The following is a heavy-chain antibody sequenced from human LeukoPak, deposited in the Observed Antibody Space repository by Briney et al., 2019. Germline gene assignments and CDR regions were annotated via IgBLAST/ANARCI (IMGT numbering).Heavy chain of an antibody. J-gene: IGHJ3*01. CDR1: GGSIGSDHW. CDR2: IFHIGVT. CDR3: ARGGRSAFDV. V-gene: IGHV4-4*02. Sequence: PSETLSLTCAVSGGSIGSDHWWSWVRQPPGKSLEWIGEIFHIGVTNYKPSLKSRVSMSVDKSRHQFSLNLRSMTAADTAVYFCARGGRSAFDVWGPGTKVIVSS.